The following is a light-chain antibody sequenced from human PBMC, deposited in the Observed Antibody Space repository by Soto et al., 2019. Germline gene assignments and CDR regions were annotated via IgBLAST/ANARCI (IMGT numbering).Light chain of an antibody. CDR2: DVS. CDR1: QSVRNY. V-gene: IGKV3-11*01. J-gene: IGKJ4*01. Sequence: EVVLTQSPATLSLSPGERATLSCRASQSVRNYLAWYQQKPGQAPRLLIYDVSNRATGIPARFSGSGSGTDFTLTISSLEPEDFAGYYCQQRYIWPPITFGGGTKVEIK. CDR3: QQRYIWPPIT.